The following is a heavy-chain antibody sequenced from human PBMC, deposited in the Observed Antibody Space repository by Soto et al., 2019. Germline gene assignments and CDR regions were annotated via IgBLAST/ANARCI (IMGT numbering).Heavy chain of an antibody. CDR2: IIPILGIA. CDR1: GGTFSSYT. D-gene: IGHD5-12*01. Sequence: ASVKVSCKASGGTFSSYTISWVRQAPGQGLEWMGRIIPILGIANYAQKFQGRVTITADKSTSTAYMELSSLRSEDTAVYYCARDTGGYDSNFDYWGQGTLVTVSS. V-gene: IGHV1-69*04. J-gene: IGHJ4*02. CDR3: ARDTGGYDSNFDY.